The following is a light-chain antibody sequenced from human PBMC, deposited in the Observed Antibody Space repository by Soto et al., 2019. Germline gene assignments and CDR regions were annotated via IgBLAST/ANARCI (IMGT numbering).Light chain of an antibody. J-gene: IGKJ2*02. Sequence: ESVLTQSPGTLSLSPGERATLSCRASQSVSSSHLAWYQQKPGQAPRLLIYGASSRATGIPDRFSGSGSGTDFTLTISRLEPEDFAVYYCQQYGSSPLCTFGQGTKLEIK. V-gene: IGKV3-20*01. CDR3: QQYGSSPLCT. CDR2: GAS. CDR1: QSVSSSH.